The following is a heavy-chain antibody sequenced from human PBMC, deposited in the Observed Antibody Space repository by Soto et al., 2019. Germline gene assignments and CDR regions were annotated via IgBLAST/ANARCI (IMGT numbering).Heavy chain of an antibody. D-gene: IGHD3-10*01. CDR2: ITSDGSST. CDR3: ARETGGGFGDV. CDR1: GFTFSSYY. V-gene: IGHV3-74*01. J-gene: IGHJ6*02. Sequence: EVQLVESGGGLVQPGGSLRLSCAASGFTFSSYYMNWVRKAPGKGLVWVARITSDGSSTTYADSVKGRFTISRDNAKNTLDLQMNSLRAEDTAVYFCARETGGGFGDVWGQGTTVSVSS.